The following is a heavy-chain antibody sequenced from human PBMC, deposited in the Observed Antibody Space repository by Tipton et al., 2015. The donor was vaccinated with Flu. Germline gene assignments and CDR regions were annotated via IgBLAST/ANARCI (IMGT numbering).Heavy chain of an antibody. Sequence: QLVQSGAEVKKPGASVKVSCKASGYTFTSYDINWVRQATGQGLEWMGWMNPNSGNTGYAQKFQGRVTMTRNTSISTAYMELSSLRAEDTAVYYCARGLVAAAGRQYDYWGQGPLVTVSS. CDR1: GYTFTSYD. D-gene: IGHD6-13*01. CDR2: MNPNSGNT. V-gene: IGHV1-8*01. CDR3: ARGLVAAAGRQYDY. J-gene: IGHJ4*02.